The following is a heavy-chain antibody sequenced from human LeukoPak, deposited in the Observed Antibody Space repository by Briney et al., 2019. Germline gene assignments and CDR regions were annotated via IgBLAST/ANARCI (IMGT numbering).Heavy chain of an antibody. V-gene: IGHV3-30-3*01. J-gene: IGHJ3*01. CDR2: ISYDGSKK. CDR1: GFTFSNYA. D-gene: IGHD6-13*01. CDR3: AIPMTAAVPDAFDF. Sequence: GGSLRLSCAASGFTFSNYAMNWVRQAPGKGLEWVAVISYDGSKKYYADSVKGRLTISKDNSKNTLYLQINSLRAEDTAVYYCAIPMTAAVPDAFDFWGQGTMVTVSS.